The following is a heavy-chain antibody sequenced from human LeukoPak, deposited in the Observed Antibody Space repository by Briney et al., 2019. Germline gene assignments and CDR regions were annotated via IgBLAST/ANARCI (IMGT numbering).Heavy chain of an antibody. V-gene: IGHV3-7*01. CDR1: GFTFSSYW. Sequence: GGSLRLSCAASGFTFSSYWMSWVRQAPGKGLEWVANIKQDGSEKYYVDSVKGRFTISRDNAKNSLYLQMNSLRAEDTAVYYCARYNLEGYSYGFVDYWGQGTLVTVSS. CDR2: IKQDGSEK. J-gene: IGHJ4*02. D-gene: IGHD5-18*01. CDR3: ARYNLEGYSYGFVDY.